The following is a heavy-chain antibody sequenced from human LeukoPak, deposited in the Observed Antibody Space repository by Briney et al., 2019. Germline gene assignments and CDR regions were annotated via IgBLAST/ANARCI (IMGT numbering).Heavy chain of an antibody. CDR1: GFTFSSYA. Sequence: SGGSLRLSCAASGFTFSSYAMTWVRQAPGKGLEWVSAISGSGGSTYYADSVKGRFTISRDNSKNTLYLQMNSLRAEDTAVYYCAISGSYYYFDYWGQGTLVTVSS. J-gene: IGHJ4*02. CDR3: AISGSYYYFDY. CDR2: ISGSGGST. V-gene: IGHV3-23*01. D-gene: IGHD1-26*01.